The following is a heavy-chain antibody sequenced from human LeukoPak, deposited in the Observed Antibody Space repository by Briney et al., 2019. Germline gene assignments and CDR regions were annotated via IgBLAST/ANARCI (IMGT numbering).Heavy chain of an antibody. CDR1: GFTFSSYS. Sequence: PGGSLRLSCAASGFTFSSYSMNWVRQAPGKGLEWVSYISSSSSTIYYADSVKGRFTISRDNAKNSLYLQMNSLRAEDTAVYYCARDSADHLVLGWYSSSSLCAFDIWGQGTMVTVSS. V-gene: IGHV3-48*01. CDR2: ISSSSSTI. J-gene: IGHJ3*02. D-gene: IGHD6-6*01. CDR3: ARDSADHLVLGWYSSSSLCAFDI.